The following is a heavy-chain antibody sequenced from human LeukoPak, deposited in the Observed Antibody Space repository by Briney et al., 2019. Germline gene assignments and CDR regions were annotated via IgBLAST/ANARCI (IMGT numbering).Heavy chain of an antibody. Sequence: RPGGSLRLSCAASGFTFSNYWMHWVRHAPGKGLVWVSHINSDGSSTSYADSVKGRFTISRDNAENTLYLQMNTLRAEDTAVYYCARVKVRFYFDYWGQGTLVTVSS. J-gene: IGHJ4*02. CDR3: ARVKVRFYFDY. CDR1: GFTFSNYW. D-gene: IGHD3-10*01. V-gene: IGHV3-74*01. CDR2: INSDGSST.